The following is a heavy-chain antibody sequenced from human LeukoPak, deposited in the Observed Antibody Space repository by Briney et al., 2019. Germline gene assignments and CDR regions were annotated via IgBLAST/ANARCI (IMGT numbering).Heavy chain of an antibody. J-gene: IGHJ4*02. CDR2: ISSSGSTI. V-gene: IGHV3-48*03. CDR3: AKPGYSSSWYRNFDY. D-gene: IGHD6-13*01. CDR1: GFTFSSYE. Sequence: GGSLRLSCAASGFTFSSYEMNWVRQAPGKGLEWVSYISSSGSTIYYADSVKGRFTISRDNSKNTLYLQMNSLRAEDTAIYYCAKPGYSSSWYRNFDYWGQGTLVTVSS.